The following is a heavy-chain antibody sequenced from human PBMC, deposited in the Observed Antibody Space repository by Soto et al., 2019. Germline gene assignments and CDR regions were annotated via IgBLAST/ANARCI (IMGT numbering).Heavy chain of an antibody. J-gene: IGHJ6*04. V-gene: IGHV5-10-1*01. CDR3: ARFGLAVSPDFVYYYGMDV. CDR1: GYSFASYW. D-gene: IGHD6-6*01. CDR2: IDPFDSQT. Sequence: GESLKIYCKGSGYSFASYWITWVRQMPGKGLEWMGRIDPFDSQTKHSPSFQGHVTISADKSISTAYLQWSSLKASDTAMYYCARFGLAVSPDFVYYYGMDVWGEGTPVTVYS.